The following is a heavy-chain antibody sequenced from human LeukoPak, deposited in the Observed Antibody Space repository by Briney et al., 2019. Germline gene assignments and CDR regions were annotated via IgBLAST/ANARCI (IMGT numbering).Heavy chain of an antibody. J-gene: IGHJ5*02. CDR3: ARGGSYYYGSGSYPNWFDP. CDR2: INHSGCT. V-gene: IGHV4-34*01. D-gene: IGHD3-10*01. CDR1: GGSFSGYY. Sequence: SETLSLTCAVYGGSFSGYYWSWIRQPPGKGLEWIGEINHSGCTNYNPSLKSRVTISVDTSKNQFSLKLSSVTAADTAVYYCARGGSYYYGSGSYPNWFDPWGQGTLVTVSS.